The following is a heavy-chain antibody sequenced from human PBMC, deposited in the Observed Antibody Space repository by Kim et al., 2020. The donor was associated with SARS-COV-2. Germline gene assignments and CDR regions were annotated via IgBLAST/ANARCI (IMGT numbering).Heavy chain of an antibody. V-gene: IGHV4-39*01. CDR3: ARQSWDSSGYYYGGAFDI. D-gene: IGHD3-22*01. J-gene: IGHJ3*02. Sequence: KSRVTISVDTSKNQFSLKLSSVTAADTAVYYCARQSWDSSGYYYGGAFDIWGQGTMVTVSS.